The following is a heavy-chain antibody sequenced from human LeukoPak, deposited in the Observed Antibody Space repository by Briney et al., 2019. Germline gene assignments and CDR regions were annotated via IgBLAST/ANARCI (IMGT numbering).Heavy chain of an antibody. CDR3: ASVVGGYYPPVEAFDI. CDR2: INNDGSST. Sequence: GRSLRLSCAASGFTFSSYAMHWVRQAPGKGLVWVSRINNDGSSTSYADSVKGRFTISRDNAKNTLYLAMNSLRDEDTAVYYCASVVGGYYPPVEAFDIWGQGTMVTVSS. CDR1: GFTFSSYA. J-gene: IGHJ3*02. V-gene: IGHV3-74*01. D-gene: IGHD3-3*01.